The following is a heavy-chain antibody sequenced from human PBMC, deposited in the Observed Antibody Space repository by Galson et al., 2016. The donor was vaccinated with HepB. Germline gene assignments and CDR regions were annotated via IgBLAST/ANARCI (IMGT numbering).Heavy chain of an antibody. D-gene: IGHD3-3*01. CDR3: ARSYYDFWSGLGY. J-gene: IGHJ4*02. CDR1: GFTFSSYG. CDR2: MWYDGSHK. Sequence: SLRLSCAASGFTFSSYGMHWVRQAPGKGLEWVAVMWYDGSHKDYADSVKGRFTISRDNSKNTVYLQMNSLRAEDTAVYYCARSYYDFWSGLGYWGQGTLVTVSS. V-gene: IGHV3-33*01.